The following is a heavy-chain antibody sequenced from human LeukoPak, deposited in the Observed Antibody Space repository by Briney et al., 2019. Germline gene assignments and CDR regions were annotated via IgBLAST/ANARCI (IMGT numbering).Heavy chain of an antibody. D-gene: IGHD3-22*01. CDR1: CFFCSSYA. Sequence: PGGSLMRLCCAAACFFCSSYAMCLGHAAPGGLLWLASFIGSDNNPHYSDSVKGRFTISRDNSKNMLYLQMNSLRAEDTAVYYCAREPHYYEPIDVWGQGTTVTVSS. V-gene: IGHV3-23*01. CDR2: FIGSDNNP. J-gene: IGHJ6*02. CDR3: AREPHYYEPIDV.